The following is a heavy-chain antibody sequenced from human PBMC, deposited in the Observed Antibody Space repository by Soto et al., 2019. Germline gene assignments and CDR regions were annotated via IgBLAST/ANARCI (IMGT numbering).Heavy chain of an antibody. V-gene: IGHV4-59*01. Sequence: QVQLQESGPGLVKPSETLSLTCTVSGGSISSYYWSWIRQPPGKGLEWIGYIYYSGSTNYNPSLKIRVTISVDTSKNQFSLKLSSVTAADTAVYYCARVWGAARDDAFDIWGQGTMVTVSS. D-gene: IGHD3-16*01. CDR3: ARVWGAARDDAFDI. CDR2: IYYSGST. CDR1: GGSISSYY. J-gene: IGHJ3*02.